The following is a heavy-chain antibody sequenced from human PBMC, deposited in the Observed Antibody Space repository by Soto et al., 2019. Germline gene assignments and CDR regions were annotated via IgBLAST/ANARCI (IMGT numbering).Heavy chain of an antibody. Sequence: QVHLVQSGAEVKKPGASVKVSCKASGYTFITYGFSWVRQAPGQGLEWMGWISAYNDNTNYAQQLQGRLTMTTDTSTSTAYMELRSLRSDDTAVYYCARRAWENSDAFDIWGQGTMVTVSS. J-gene: IGHJ3*02. CDR2: ISAYNDNT. CDR3: ARRAWENSDAFDI. CDR1: GYTFITYG. D-gene: IGHD1-26*01. V-gene: IGHV1-18*04.